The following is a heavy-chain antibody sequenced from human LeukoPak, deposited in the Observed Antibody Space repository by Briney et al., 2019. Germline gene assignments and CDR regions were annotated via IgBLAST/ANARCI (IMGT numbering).Heavy chain of an antibody. D-gene: IGHD3-16*01. V-gene: IGHV3-23*01. CDR2: ISGSGGST. CDR1: GFTFSSYA. CDR3: ARGGSLLTATWGDYSYMDV. Sequence: PGGSLRLSCAASGFTFSSYAMSWVRQAPGKGLEWVSAISGSGGSTYYADSVKGRFTISRDNSKNTLYLQMNSLRAEDTAVYYCARGGSLLTATWGDYSYMDVWGKGTTVTVSS. J-gene: IGHJ6*03.